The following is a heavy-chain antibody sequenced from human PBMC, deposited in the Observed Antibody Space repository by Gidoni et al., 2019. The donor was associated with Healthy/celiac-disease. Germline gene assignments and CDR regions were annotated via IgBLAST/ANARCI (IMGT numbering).Heavy chain of an antibody. V-gene: IGHV3-21*01. J-gene: IGHJ4*02. CDR3: ARDDGDFWSGYDY. CDR2: ISSSSSYI. D-gene: IGHD3-3*01. CDR1: GFPFRSYR. Sequence: EVQLVESGGGLVKPGGSLGLPCAASGFPFRSYRMNWVLQAPGKGLGWVSSISSSSSYIYYADSVKGRFTISRDNAKNSLYLQMNSLRAEDTAVYYCARDDGDFWSGYDYWGQGTLVTVSS.